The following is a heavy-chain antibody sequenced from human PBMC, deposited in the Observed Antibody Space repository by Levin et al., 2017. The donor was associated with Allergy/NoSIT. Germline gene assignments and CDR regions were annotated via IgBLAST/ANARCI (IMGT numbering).Heavy chain of an antibody. J-gene: IGHJ4*02. D-gene: IGHD3-10*01. Sequence: PGASVKVSCAASGFTFSSYGMHWVRQAPGKGLEWVAVIWYDGSNKYYADSVKGRFTISRDNSKNTLYLQMNSLRAEDTAVYYCARDSFMVRGAVVYWGQGTLVTVSS. V-gene: IGHV3-33*01. CDR1: GFTFSSYG. CDR2: IWYDGSNK. CDR3: ARDSFMVRGAVVY.